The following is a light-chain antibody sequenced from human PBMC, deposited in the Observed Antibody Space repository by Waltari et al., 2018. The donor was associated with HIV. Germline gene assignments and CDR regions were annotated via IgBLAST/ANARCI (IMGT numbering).Light chain of an antibody. CDR2: DVS. V-gene: IGKV3-11*01. CDR1: QSVSSY. CDR3: QQRSTWPRT. J-gene: IGKJ3*01. Sequence: EILLTQSPATLSLSHGERATLSCRPSQSVSSYLAWYQQKPGQAPRLLIYDVSNRATGIPARFSGSGSGTDFTLTISSLEPEDFAVYYCQQRSTWPRTFGPGTKVDIK.